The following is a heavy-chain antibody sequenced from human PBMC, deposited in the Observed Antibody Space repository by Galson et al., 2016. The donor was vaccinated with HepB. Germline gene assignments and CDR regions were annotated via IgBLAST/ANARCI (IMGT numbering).Heavy chain of an antibody. CDR3: ARNWRYSDGSGNDVFDI. CDR2: IYHSENT. CDR1: GGSISIYY. J-gene: IGHJ3*02. V-gene: IGHV4-59*01. D-gene: IGHD3-22*01. Sequence: SETLSLTCTVSGGSISIYYWSWIRQPPGKGLECIGNIYHSENTNYNPSLKSRVTISVDTSKNQFSLKLTSVTAADTVVYYCARNWRYSDGSGNDVFDIWGQGTMVTVSS.